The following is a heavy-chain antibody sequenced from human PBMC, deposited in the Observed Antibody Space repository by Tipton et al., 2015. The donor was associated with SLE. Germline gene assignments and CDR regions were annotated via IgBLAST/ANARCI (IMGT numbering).Heavy chain of an antibody. D-gene: IGHD1-26*01. Sequence: TLSLTCAAYGGSFSGYYWSWIRQPPGKGLEWIGYIYYSGSTNYNPSLKSRVTISVDTSKNQFSLKLSSVTAADTAVYYCARDGGSYFSYWYFDLWGRGTLVTVSS. CDR3: ARDGGSYFSYWYFDL. CDR2: IYYSGST. J-gene: IGHJ2*01. V-gene: IGHV4-59*01. CDR1: GGSFSGYY.